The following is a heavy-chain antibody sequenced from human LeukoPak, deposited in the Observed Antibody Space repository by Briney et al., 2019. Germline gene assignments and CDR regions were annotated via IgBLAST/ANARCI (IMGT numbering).Heavy chain of an antibody. CDR3: ARGLYYGSGSYYYFDY. J-gene: IGHJ4*02. D-gene: IGHD3-10*01. Sequence: PSKTLSLTCTVSGGSISSYHWSWIRQPPGKGLEWIGYIYYSGSTNYNPSLKSRVTISVDTSKNQFSLKLSSVTAADTAVYYCARGLYYGSGSYYYFDYWGQGTLVTVSS. CDR1: GGSISSYH. CDR2: IYYSGST. V-gene: IGHV4-59*01.